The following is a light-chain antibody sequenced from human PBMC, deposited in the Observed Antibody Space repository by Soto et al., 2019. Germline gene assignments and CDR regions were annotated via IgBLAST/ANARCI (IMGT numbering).Light chain of an antibody. V-gene: IGLV4-69*01. CDR1: SGHSSYA. CDR2: LNSDGSQ. J-gene: IGLJ2*01. Sequence: QPVLTQSPSASASLGASVKLTCTLSSGHSSYAIAWHQQQPEKGPRYLMKLNSDGSQSKGDGIPDRFSGSSSGGERYLTISSLQSEDEADYYCQTWGTGIVVFGGGTKLTVL. CDR3: QTWGTGIVV.